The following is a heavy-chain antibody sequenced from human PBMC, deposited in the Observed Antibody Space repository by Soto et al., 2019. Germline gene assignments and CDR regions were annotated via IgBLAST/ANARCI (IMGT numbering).Heavy chain of an antibody. J-gene: IGHJ4*02. CDR2: ISAYNGNT. Sequence: QVQLVQSGAEVKKPGASVKVSCKASGYTFTSYGISWVRQAPGQGLEWMGWISAYNGNTNYAQKHQGRVTSTTDTSTSTAYMELRSLRSDATAVYYCARLDSSAADSEYWGQGTLVTVSS. CDR1: GYTFTSYG. D-gene: IGHD6-13*01. CDR3: ARLDSSAADSEY. V-gene: IGHV1-18*01.